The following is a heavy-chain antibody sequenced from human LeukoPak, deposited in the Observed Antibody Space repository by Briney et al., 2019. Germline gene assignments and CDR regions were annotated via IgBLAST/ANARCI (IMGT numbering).Heavy chain of an antibody. Sequence: GGSLRLSCAASGFTFSSYWMSWIRQAPGKGLEWVANIKQDGSEKYYVDSVKGRFTISRDNAKNSLYLQMNSLRAEDTAVYYCARALSGGTLDYWGQGTLVTVSS. V-gene: IGHV3-7*04. D-gene: IGHD3-16*01. J-gene: IGHJ4*02. CDR2: IKQDGSEK. CDR1: GFTFSSYW. CDR3: ARALSGGTLDY.